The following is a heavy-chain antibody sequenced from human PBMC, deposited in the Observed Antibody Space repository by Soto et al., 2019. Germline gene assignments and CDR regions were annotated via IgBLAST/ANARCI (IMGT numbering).Heavy chain of an antibody. D-gene: IGHD6-19*01. Sequence: PGESLKISCKGSGYSFTSYWISWVRQMPGKGLEWMGRIDPSDSYTNYSPSSQGHVTISADKSISTAYLQWSSLKASDTAMYYCARHRIAVADDAFDIWGQGTMVTVSS. CDR1: GYSFTSYW. J-gene: IGHJ3*02. CDR2: IDPSDSYT. CDR3: ARHRIAVADDAFDI. V-gene: IGHV5-10-1*01.